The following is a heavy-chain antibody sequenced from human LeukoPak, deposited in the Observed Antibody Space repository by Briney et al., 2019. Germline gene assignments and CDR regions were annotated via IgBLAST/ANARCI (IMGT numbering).Heavy chain of an antibody. CDR1: GFSISHYA. CDR2: LSTSGGAT. J-gene: IGHJ4*02. Sequence: GGSLRLSCSVAASGFSISHYAMNWVRQAPGKGLEWVSGLSTSGGATYYADSVKGRFTISRDTSKNTLYLQMNSLRVEDTAPYYCAARSSGSHFDYWGQGTLVTVSS. CDR3: AARSSGSHFDY. V-gene: IGHV3-23*01. D-gene: IGHD3-10*01.